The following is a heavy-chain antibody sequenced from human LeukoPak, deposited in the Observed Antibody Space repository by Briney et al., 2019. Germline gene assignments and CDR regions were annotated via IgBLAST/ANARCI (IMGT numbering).Heavy chain of an antibody. D-gene: IGHD5-18*01. J-gene: IGHJ6*03. V-gene: IGHV3-23*01. Sequence: PGGSLRLSCAASGFTFSSYGMSWVRQAPGKGLEWVSAISGSGGSTYYADSVKGRFTISRDNSKNTLYLQMNSLRAEDTAVYYCAKDPGGRTWIQLWPSHYYYYYMDVWGKGTTVTISS. CDR1: GFTFSSYG. CDR3: AKDPGGRTWIQLWPSHYYYYYMDV. CDR2: ISGSGGST.